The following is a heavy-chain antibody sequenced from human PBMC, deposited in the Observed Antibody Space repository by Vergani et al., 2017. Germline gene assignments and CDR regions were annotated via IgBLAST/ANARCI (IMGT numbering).Heavy chain of an antibody. Sequence: QLQESGPGLVKPSETLSLTCTVYGGSFSGYYWSWIRQPPGKGLEWIGEINHSGSTNYNPSLKSRVTISVDTSKNQFSLKLSSVTAADTAVYYCARGIGRVAGIFDYWGQGTLVTVSS. CDR2: INHSGST. D-gene: IGHD6-19*01. CDR3: ARGIGRVAGIFDY. V-gene: IGHV4-34*01. CDR1: GGSFSGYY. J-gene: IGHJ4*02.